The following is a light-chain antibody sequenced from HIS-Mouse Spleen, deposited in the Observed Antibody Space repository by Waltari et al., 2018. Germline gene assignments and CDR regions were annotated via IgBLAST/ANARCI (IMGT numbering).Light chain of an antibody. CDR2: DAS. CDR3: QQRSNWPP. V-gene: IGKV3-11*01. J-gene: IGKJ2*01. Sequence: EIVLTQSPATLSLSPGERATLSCRASQRVSSYLAWYQQKPGQAPRLLIYDASNRATGIPARFRGSGSGTDFTLTISSLEPEDFAVYYCQQRSNWPPFGQVTKLEIK. CDR1: QRVSSY.